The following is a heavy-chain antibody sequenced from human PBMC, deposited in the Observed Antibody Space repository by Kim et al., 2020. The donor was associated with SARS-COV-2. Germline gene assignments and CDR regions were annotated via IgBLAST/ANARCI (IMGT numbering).Heavy chain of an antibody. V-gene: IGHV4-59*01. D-gene: IGHD2-2*01. Sequence: SETLSLTCTVSGGSISSYYWSWIRQPPGKGLEWIGYIYYSGSTNYNTSLKSRVTRSVDTSKNQFSLKLSSVTVAETAVYSCARDPGHCSRTSCSRAWGFDPWGQGTPVTVSP. J-gene: IGHJ5*01. CDR2: IYYSGST. CDR1: GGSISSYY. CDR3: ARDPGHCSRTSCSRAWGFDP.